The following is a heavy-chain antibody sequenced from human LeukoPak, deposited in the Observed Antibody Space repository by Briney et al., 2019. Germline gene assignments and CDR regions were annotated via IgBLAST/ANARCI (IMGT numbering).Heavy chain of an antibody. CDR3: ARAAADLSSWNWFDP. V-gene: IGHV5-51*01. CDR1: GYGFTSYW. J-gene: IGHJ5*02. D-gene: IGHD6-13*01. Sequence: GEALQISCQGSGYGFTSYWIGWGRPVTGKGRGWMGIIYPGDSDTRYSPSFQGQVTISADKSISTAYLQWSSLKASDTAMYYCARAAADLSSWNWFDPWGQGTLVTVSS. CDR2: IYPGDSDT.